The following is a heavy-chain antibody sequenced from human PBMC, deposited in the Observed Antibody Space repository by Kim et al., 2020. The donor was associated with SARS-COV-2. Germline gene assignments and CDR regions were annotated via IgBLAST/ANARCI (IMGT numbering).Heavy chain of an antibody. Sequence: TYYADAVKGRLTISRDNSKDTLSLQMNSLRGEDTAVYYCAKEGGGWFADYWGQGALVTVSS. CDR2: T. CDR3: AKEGGGWFADY. V-gene: IGHV3-23*01. D-gene: IGHD6-19*01. J-gene: IGHJ4*02.